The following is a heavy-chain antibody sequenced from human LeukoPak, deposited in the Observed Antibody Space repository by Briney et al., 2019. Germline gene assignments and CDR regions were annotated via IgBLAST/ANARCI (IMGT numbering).Heavy chain of an antibody. V-gene: IGHV1-2*06. D-gene: IGHD5-24*01. CDR1: GYTFTGYY. CDR2: INPNSGGT. CDR3: ASLRELDALDI. J-gene: IGHJ3*02. Sequence: GASVKNSCKASGYTFTGYYMHWVRQALGQGLEWMGRINPNSGGTNYAQKFQGRVTMTRDTSISTAYMELSRLRSDDTAVYYCASLRELDALDIWGQGTMVTVSS.